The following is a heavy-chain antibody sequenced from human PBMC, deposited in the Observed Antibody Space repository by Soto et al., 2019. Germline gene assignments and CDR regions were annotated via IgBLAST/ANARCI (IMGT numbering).Heavy chain of an antibody. J-gene: IGHJ6*03. Sequence: GESLKISCAASGFTFSSYAMSWVRQAPGKGLEWVSAISGSGGSTYYADSVKGRFTISRDNSKNTLYLQMNSLRAEDTAVYYCAKNGDYYYYYYMDVWGKGTTVTVSS. CDR2: ISGSGGST. V-gene: IGHV3-23*01. CDR1: GFTFSSYA. CDR3: AKNGDYYYYYYMDV. D-gene: IGHD4-17*01.